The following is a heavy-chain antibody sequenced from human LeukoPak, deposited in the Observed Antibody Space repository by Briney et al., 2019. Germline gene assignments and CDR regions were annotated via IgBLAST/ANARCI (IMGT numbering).Heavy chain of an antibody. Sequence: ASVKVSCKVSGYTLTELSMHWVRPAPGKGREWMGGFDPEDGETIYAQKFQGRVTMTEDTSTDTAYMELSSLRSEDTAVYYCATQRTVTTVSASFAYWGQGTLVTVSS. J-gene: IGHJ4*02. D-gene: IGHD4-11*01. CDR3: ATQRTVTTVSASFAY. V-gene: IGHV1-24*01. CDR1: GYTLTELS. CDR2: FDPEDGET.